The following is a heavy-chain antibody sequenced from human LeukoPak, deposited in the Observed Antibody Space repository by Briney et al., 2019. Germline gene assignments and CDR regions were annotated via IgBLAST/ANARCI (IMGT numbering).Heavy chain of an antibody. Sequence: ASVKVSCKASGYTFTGYYMHWVRQAPGQGLEWMGWINPNSGGTNYAQKFQGRVTMTRDTSISTAYMELSRLRSDDTAVYYCARDAGDEYSSSSGEYYFDYWGQGTLVTVSS. CDR3: ARDAGDEYSSSSGEYYFDY. D-gene: IGHD6-6*01. J-gene: IGHJ4*02. V-gene: IGHV1-2*02. CDR1: GYTFTGYY. CDR2: INPNSGGT.